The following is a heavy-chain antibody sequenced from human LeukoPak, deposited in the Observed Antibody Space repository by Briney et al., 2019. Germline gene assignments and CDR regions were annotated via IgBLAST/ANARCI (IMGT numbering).Heavy chain of an antibody. J-gene: IGHJ4*02. CDR3: GRRSESGYSFDN. Sequence: PSETLSLTCTVSGGSISSYYWSWIRKPPGRGLEYIGFIYYSGSTKYNPSLKSRVTISVDTSKNQFYLKLNSVTAADTAVYYCGRRSESGYSFDNWGQGTLVTVSS. CDR2: IYYSGST. CDR1: GGSISSYY. D-gene: IGHD5-12*01. V-gene: IGHV4-59*01.